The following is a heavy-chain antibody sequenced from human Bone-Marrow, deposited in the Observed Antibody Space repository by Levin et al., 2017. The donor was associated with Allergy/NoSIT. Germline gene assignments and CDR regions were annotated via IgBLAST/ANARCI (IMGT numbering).Heavy chain of an antibody. J-gene: IGHJ4*02. D-gene: IGHD5-12*01. CDR2: IVVGSGNT. V-gene: IGHV1-58*01. CDR1: GFTFTSSA. Sequence: MAGGSLRLSCKASGFTFTSSAVQWVRQARGQRLEWIGWIVVGSGNTNYAQKFQERVTITRDMSTSTAYMELSSLRSEDTAVYYCAAIPYSGYDYYFDYWGQGTLVTVSS. CDR3: AAIPYSGYDYYFDY.